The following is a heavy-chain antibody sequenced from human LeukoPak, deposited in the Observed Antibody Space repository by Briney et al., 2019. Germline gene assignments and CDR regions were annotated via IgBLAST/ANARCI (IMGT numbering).Heavy chain of an antibody. J-gene: IGHJ4*02. Sequence: GGSLRLSCTASGFTFAMSWVRQAPGKGLEWVSAISGSGGSTYYADSVKGRFTISRDNSKNTLYLQMNSLRAEDTAVYYCAKESSGQNWGQGTLVTVSS. CDR2: ISGSGGST. CDR3: AKESSGQN. D-gene: IGHD3-22*01. V-gene: IGHV3-23*01. CDR1: GFTFA.